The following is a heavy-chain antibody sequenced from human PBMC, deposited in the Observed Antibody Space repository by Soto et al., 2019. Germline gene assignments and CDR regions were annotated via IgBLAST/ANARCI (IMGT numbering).Heavy chain of an antibody. D-gene: IGHD5-18*01. CDR2: IYYSGST. V-gene: IGHV4-30-4*01. Sequence: SETLSLTCTVSGGSISSGDYYWSWIRQPPGKGLEWIGYIYYSGSTYYNPSLKSRVTISVDTSKNQFSLKLSSVTAADTAVYYCARSPKTWIQLWYAPFDYWGQGTLVTVSS. CDR3: ARSPKTWIQLWYAPFDY. CDR1: GGSISSGDYY. J-gene: IGHJ4*02.